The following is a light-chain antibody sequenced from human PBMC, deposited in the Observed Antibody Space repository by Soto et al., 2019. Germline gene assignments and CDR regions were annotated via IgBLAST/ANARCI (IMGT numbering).Light chain of an antibody. Sequence: DIQMTQSPSSLSPSVGDRVTITCRASQSISNYLNWYQQKPGKAPKLLMYAASSLQSGVPSRFSGSGSGTDFTLPISSLQPEDFATYYCQQSYSTPRTFGQGTKVEIK. CDR3: QQSYSTPRT. CDR2: AAS. V-gene: IGKV1-39*01. J-gene: IGKJ1*01. CDR1: QSISNY.